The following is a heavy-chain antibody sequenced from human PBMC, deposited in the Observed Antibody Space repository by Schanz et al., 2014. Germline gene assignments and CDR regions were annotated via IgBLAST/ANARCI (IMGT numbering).Heavy chain of an antibody. CDR2: ISYDGSNK. J-gene: IGHJ6*02. CDR1: GFIFSSYA. Sequence: VQLVESGGGLVQPGRSLRLSCAASGFIFSSYAMHWVRQAPGKGLEWVAVISYDGSNKYYADSVKGRFTISRDNSENTLYLQMNSLSADDTAVFYCAKGMGYCSGGTCYDYYYYGLDVWGQGTTVTVSS. D-gene: IGHD2-15*01. V-gene: IGHV3-30-3*02. CDR3: AKGMGYCSGGTCYDYYYYGLDV.